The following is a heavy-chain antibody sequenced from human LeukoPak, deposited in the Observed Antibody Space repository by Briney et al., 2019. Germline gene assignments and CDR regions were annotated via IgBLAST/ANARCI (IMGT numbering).Heavy chain of an antibody. CDR1: GGSISSYY. CDR3: ARLWELGWFDP. Sequence: SETLSLTCTVPGGSISSYYWSWIRQPPGKGLEWIGYIYYSGSTNYNPSLKSRVTISVDTSKNQFSLKLSSVTAADTAVYYCARLWELGWFDPWGQGTLVTVSS. D-gene: IGHD1-26*01. CDR2: IYYSGST. V-gene: IGHV4-59*08. J-gene: IGHJ5*02.